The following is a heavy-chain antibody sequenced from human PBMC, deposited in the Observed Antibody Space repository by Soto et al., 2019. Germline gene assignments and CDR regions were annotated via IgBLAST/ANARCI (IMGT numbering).Heavy chain of an antibody. D-gene: IGHD1-26*01. Sequence: GGSLRLSCAASGFSFRSYGMHWVRQAPGKGLEWVAVISYDGNNKYYADSVKGRFTISRDNSKNTVYVQMNSLRTEDTVVYYCAKDTIVGAITGWFDPWGQGALVTVSS. CDR3: AKDTIVGAITGWFDP. CDR1: GFSFRSYG. V-gene: IGHV3-30*18. J-gene: IGHJ5*02. CDR2: ISYDGNNK.